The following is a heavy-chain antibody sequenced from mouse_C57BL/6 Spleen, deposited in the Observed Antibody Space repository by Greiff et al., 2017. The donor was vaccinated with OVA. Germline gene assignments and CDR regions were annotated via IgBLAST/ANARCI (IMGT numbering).Heavy chain of an antibody. CDR3: ARKNGYDRFAMDY. CDR1: GFTFSDYG. J-gene: IGHJ4*01. CDR2: ISSGSSTI. Sequence: EVQRVESGGGLVKPGGSLKLSCAASGFTFSDYGMHWVRQAPEKGLEWVAYISSGSSTIYYADTVKGRFTISRDNAKNTLFLQMTSLRSEDTAMYYCARKNGYDRFAMDYWGQGTSVTVSS. D-gene: IGHD2-2*01. V-gene: IGHV5-17*01.